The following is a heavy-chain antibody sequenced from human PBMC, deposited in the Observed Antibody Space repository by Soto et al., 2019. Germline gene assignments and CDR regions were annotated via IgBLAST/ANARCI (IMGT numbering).Heavy chain of an antibody. CDR3: AKAFGSGSYYVFDY. J-gene: IGHJ4*02. CDR1: GFTFDDYT. D-gene: IGHD3-10*01. CDR2: ISWDGGST. Sequence: PGGSLGLSCAASGFTFDDYTMHWVRQAPGKGLEWVSLISWDGGSTYYADSVKGRFTISRDNSKNYLYLQMNSLRTEDTGLYYCAKAFGSGSYYVFDYWGQGTPVTVSS. V-gene: IGHV3-43*01.